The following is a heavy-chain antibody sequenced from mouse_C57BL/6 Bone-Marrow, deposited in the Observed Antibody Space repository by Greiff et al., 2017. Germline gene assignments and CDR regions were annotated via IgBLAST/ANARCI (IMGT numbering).Heavy chain of an antibody. V-gene: IGHV5-4*01. D-gene: IGHD2-4*01. CDR2: ISDGGSYT. J-gene: IGHJ4*01. CDR3: ARDALCYDYHYYAMDY. Sequence: EVQVVESGGGLVKPGGSLKLSCAASGFTFSSYAMSWVRQTPEQRLEWVATISDGGSYTYYPDNVKGRFTISRDNAKNNLYLQMSHLKSEDTAMYYCARDALCYDYHYYAMDYGGQGTSVTVSS. CDR1: GFTFSSYA.